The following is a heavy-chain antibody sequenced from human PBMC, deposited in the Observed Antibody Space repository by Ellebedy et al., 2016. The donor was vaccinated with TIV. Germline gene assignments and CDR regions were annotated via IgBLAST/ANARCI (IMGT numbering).Heavy chain of an antibody. D-gene: IGHD3-22*01. J-gene: IGHJ4*02. Sequence: PGGSLRLSCAASGFTLTNYALHWVRQAPGKGLEWVAVISYDGSNKFYADSVKGRFTISRDNSRNTMYLEMNSLRAEDTAVYYCARDADLGDDSSGYFFKYYFDYWGQGALVTVSS. V-gene: IGHV3-30*01. CDR1: GFTLTNYA. CDR3: ARDADLGDDSSGYFFKYYFDY. CDR2: ISYDGSNK.